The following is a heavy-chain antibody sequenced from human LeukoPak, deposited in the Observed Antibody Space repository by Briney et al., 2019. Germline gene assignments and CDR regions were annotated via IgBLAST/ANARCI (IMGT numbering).Heavy chain of an antibody. V-gene: IGHV4-34*01. CDR2: INQGGNT. D-gene: IGHD1-26*01. Sequence: TPSETLSLTCTVSGGSISSYYWSWIRQPPGKGLEWIGEINQGGNTNYNPSLKGRVTISVDTSRNQFSLNLNSVTAVDTAMYSCARGSHGVGPDYWGQGTLVTVSS. J-gene: IGHJ4*02. CDR3: ARGSHGVGPDY. CDR1: GGSISSYY.